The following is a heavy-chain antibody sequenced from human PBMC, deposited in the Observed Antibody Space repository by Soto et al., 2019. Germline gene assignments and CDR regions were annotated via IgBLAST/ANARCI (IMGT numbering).Heavy chain of an antibody. V-gene: IGHV3-23*04. CDR2: ISGIGGST. J-gene: IGHJ4*02. D-gene: IGHD6-13*01. Sequence: EVQLVESGGGLVNPGGSLRLSCAASGFTFTDYALSWVRQAPGKGLEWVATISGIGGSTYLADSVKGRLSISRDNSKNTVSLLMNSLRAEDTAVYFCARGSSGYISSWYYFDYWGRGTLVTVSS. CDR3: ARGSSGYISSWYYFDY. CDR1: GFTFTDYA.